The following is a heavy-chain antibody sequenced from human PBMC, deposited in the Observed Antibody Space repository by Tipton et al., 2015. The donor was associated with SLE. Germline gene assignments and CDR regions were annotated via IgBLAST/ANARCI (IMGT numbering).Heavy chain of an antibody. V-gene: IGHV1-18*01. CDR1: GYTFTSYD. D-gene: IGHD6-13*01. Sequence: QSGAEVKRPGASVKVSCKASGYTFTSYDITWVRQAPGQGLEWMGCISADNGNTKYAQKFQGRVTMTTDTSTSTAYMELRSLRSDDTAVYYCARDSRRSSWGFDYWGRGTLVTVSS. CDR2: ISADNGNT. J-gene: IGHJ4*02. CDR3: ARDSRRSSWGFDY.